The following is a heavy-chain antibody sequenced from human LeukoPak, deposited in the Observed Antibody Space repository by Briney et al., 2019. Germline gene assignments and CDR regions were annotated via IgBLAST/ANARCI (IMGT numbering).Heavy chain of an antibody. CDR2: IYYGGIT. V-gene: IGHV4-59*01. CDR1: CDPIRSNY. Sequence: PSETLSLTCTVSCDPIRSNYWGLVRQPPRKGPEWNGYIYYGGITNYNPYRKSRVTISLDTSKIQFSLRLTSVTAADTAIYYCARPSPEYYYGMDVWGQGTTVTVSS. CDR3: ARPSPEYYYGMDV. J-gene: IGHJ6*02. D-gene: IGHD1-14*01.